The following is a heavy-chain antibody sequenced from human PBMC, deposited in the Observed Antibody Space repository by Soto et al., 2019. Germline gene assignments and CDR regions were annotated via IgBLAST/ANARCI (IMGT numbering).Heavy chain of an antibody. J-gene: IGHJ4*02. CDR1: GFTFTSSA. V-gene: IGHV1-58*01. CDR2: IVVGSGNT. CDR3: AAISSSGWYMGLDY. D-gene: IGHD6-19*01. Sequence: GASVKVSCKASGFTFTSSAVQWVRQARGQRLEWIGWIVVGSGNTNYAQKFQERVTITRDMSTSTAYMELSSLRSEDTAVYYCAAISSSGWYMGLDYWGQGTLVTVSS.